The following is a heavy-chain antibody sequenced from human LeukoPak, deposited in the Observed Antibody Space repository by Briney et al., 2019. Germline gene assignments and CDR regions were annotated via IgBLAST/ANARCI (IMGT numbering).Heavy chain of an antibody. CDR2: IIPIFGTA. V-gene: IGHV1-69*06. CDR3: ARRAGDYSHPYDY. J-gene: IGHJ4*02. CDR1: GGIFSSYA. Sequence: SVKVSCKASGGIFSSYAISWVRQAPGQGLEWMGGIIPIFGTANYAQKFQGRVTITADKSTSTAYMELSSLRSEDTAVYYCARRAGDYSHPYDYWGQGTLVTVSS. D-gene: IGHD3-22*01.